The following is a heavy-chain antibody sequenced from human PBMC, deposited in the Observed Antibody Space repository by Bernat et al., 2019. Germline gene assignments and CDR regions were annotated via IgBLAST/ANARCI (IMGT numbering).Heavy chain of an antibody. CDR3: ARGDYYGSGSYAY. V-gene: IGHV1-69*02. CDR1: GGTFSSYT. D-gene: IGHD3-10*01. Sequence: QVQLVQSGAEVKKPGSSVKVSCKASGGTFSSYTISWVRQAPGQGLEWMGRIIPILGIANYAQKFQGRVTITADKSTSTAYMELSSLRSEETAVYYCARGDYYGSGSYAYWGQGTLVTVSS. J-gene: IGHJ4*02. CDR2: IIPILGIA.